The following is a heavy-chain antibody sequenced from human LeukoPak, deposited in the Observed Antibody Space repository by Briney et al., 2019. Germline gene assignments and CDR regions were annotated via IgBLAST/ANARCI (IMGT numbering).Heavy chain of an antibody. CDR2: IYPGDLDT. J-gene: IGHJ4*02. Sequence: GESLKISCKGSGNSFSTYWIGWVRQMPGKGLEYMGIIYPGDLDTRYSPSFEGQVTISADKSISTAYLQWSSLKASDTAIYYCATWGSTGWFDYWGQGTLVTVSS. D-gene: IGHD6-19*01. CDR3: ATWGSTGWFDY. CDR1: GNSFSTYW. V-gene: IGHV5-51*01.